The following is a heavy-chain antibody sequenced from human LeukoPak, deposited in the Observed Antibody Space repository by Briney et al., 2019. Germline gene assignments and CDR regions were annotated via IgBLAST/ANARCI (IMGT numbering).Heavy chain of an antibody. Sequence: SETLSLTCTVSGGSISSSSYYWGWIRQPPGKGLEWIGSIYYSGSTYYSPSLKSRVTISVDASKNQFSLKLSSVTAADTAVYYCARGGQYCSGGSCYAFDYWGQGTLVTVSS. J-gene: IGHJ4*02. D-gene: IGHD2-15*01. V-gene: IGHV4-39*01. CDR3: ARGGQYCSGGSCYAFDY. CDR1: GGSISSSSYY. CDR2: IYYSGST.